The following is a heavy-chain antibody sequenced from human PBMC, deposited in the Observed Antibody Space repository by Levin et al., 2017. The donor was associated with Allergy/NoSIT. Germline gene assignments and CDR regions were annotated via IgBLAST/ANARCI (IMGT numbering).Heavy chain of an antibody. CDR1: GYTFTSYD. D-gene: IGHD6-19*01. CDR2: MNPNSGNT. CDR3: ARSVSSGWYNYYYGMDV. J-gene: IGHJ6*02. Sequence: PSASVKVSCKASGYTFTSYDINWVRQATGQGLEWMGWMNPNSGNTGYAQKFQGRVTMTRNTSISTAYMELSSLRSEDTAVYYCARSVSSGWYNYYYGMDVWGQGTTVTVSS. V-gene: IGHV1-8*01.